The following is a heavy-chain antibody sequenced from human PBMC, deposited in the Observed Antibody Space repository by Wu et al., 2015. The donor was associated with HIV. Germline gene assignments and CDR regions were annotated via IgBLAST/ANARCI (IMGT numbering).Heavy chain of an antibody. J-gene: IGHJ4*02. D-gene: IGHD3-9*01. CDR3: AATPKYFDIFNT. Sequence: QMQLVQSGPEVKRPGTSVKLSCKASGINLMNTAIQWVRQARGQRLEWIGRVVAGSGDTNYSQNFQERVTITRDMSTSTAYMELTRLTFEDTAVYSCAATPKYFDIFNTWGQGTLVTVSS. V-gene: IGHV1-58*02. CDR1: GINLMNTA. CDR2: VVAGSGDT.